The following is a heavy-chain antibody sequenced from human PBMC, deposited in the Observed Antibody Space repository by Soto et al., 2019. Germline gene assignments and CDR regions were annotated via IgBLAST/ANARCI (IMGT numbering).Heavy chain of an antibody. CDR3: ARAYSGRLPRRADYYFAMDV. CDR2: IGAADDP. D-gene: IGHD2-21*01. J-gene: IGHJ6*02. Sequence: LRLSCAASGFTSSAYDMHWVRQATGKGLEWVSAIGAADDPYYLGSVKGRFTISRENARNSFYLQMNNLRAGDTAVYYCARAYSGRLPRRADYYFAMDVWGQGTTVTVSS. CDR1: GFTSSAYD. V-gene: IGHV3-13*05.